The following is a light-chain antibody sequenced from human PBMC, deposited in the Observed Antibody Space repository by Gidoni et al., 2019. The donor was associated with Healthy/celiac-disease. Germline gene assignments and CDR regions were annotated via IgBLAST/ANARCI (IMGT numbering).Light chain of an antibody. CDR2: KAS. CDR1: QSISSW. J-gene: IGKJ2*04. CDR3: QQYNSYSSMCS. V-gene: IGKV1-5*03. Sequence: DIQMTQSPSTLSASVGDRVTITCRDSQSISSWLAWYQQKPGKAPKLLIYKASSLESGVPSRFSGSGSGTEFTLTISSLQPDDFATYYCQQYNSYSSMCSFGQGTKLEIK.